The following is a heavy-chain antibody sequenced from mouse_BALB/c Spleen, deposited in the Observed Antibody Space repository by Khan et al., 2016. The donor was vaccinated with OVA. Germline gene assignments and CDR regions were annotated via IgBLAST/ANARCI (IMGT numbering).Heavy chain of an antibody. V-gene: IGHV2-3*01. Sequence: QVQLKESGPGLVAPSQSLSITCTVSGFSLNSYGVNWVRQPPGKGLEWLGVIWGDGSTNYHSALKSRLIISKDDSKSQVFLKLNSLQTDDTATYYCAKFTPDYYALDYWGQGTLVTVSS. CDR2: IWGDGST. CDR1: GFSLNSYG. CDR3: AKFTPDYYALDY. D-gene: IGHD1-1*01. J-gene: IGHJ4*01.